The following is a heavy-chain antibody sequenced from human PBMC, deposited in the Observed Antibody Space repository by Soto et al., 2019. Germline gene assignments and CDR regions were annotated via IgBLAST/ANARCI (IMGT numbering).Heavy chain of an antibody. CDR1: GGTFSSYT. CDR2: IIPMFGIA. CDR3: XXXSGDSHDY. Sequence: QVQLVQSGAEVKKTGSSVKVSCKASGGTFSSYTISWVRQAPGQGLEWMGRIIPMFGIANYAQKFQGRVTITADKXXXXXXXXXXXXXXXXXAVXXXXXXSGDSHDYWGQGTLVTVSS. J-gene: IGHJ4*02. D-gene: IGHD4-17*01. V-gene: IGHV1-69*02.